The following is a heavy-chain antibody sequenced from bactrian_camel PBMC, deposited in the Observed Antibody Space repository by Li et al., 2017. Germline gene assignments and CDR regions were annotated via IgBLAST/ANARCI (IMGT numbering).Heavy chain of an antibody. CDR1: GHSRGSNC. J-gene: IGHJ4*01. CDR3: AAAKGLPDLLRGGYLSARSYNY. CDR2: IRRDGGET. V-gene: IGHV3S32*01. D-gene: IGHD3*01. Sequence: VQLVESGGGSVQTGGSLRLSCVVSGHSRGSNCVGWYRLPPGRAPAEREGIAAIRRDGGETWYAASVEGRFTISHDNAKNTLYLQMNSLKPEDTAIYYCAAAKGLPDLLRGGYLSARSYNYWGRGTQVTVS.